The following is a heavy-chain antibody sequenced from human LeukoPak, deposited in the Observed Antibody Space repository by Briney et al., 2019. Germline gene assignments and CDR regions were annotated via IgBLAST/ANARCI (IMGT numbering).Heavy chain of an antibody. CDR2: MNPNSGNT. CDR3: ARRCSGYDEMDY. CDR1: GYTFTSYD. D-gene: IGHD5-12*01. V-gene: IGHV1-8*01. Sequence: ASVKVSCKASGYTFTSYDINWVRQATGQGREWMGWMNPNSGNTGYAQKFQGRVTMTRNTSISTAYMELSSLRSEDTAAYYCARRCSGYDEMDYWGQGTLVTVSS. J-gene: IGHJ4*02.